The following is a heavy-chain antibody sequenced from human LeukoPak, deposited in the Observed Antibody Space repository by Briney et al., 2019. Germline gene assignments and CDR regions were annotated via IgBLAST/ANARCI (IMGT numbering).Heavy chain of an antibody. D-gene: IGHD6-19*01. J-gene: IGHJ4*02. V-gene: IGHV4-59*01. CDR2: ILHSGST. CDR3: ATTNSTGWFLFDY. CDR1: GGSISSYY. Sequence: PSETLSLTCTVSGGSISSYYWSWIRQPPGQRLEWIGYILHSGSTNYNPSLKSRVTMSVDTSKKQFSLKLSSVTAADTAVYYCATTNSTGWFLFDYWGQGTLVTVSS.